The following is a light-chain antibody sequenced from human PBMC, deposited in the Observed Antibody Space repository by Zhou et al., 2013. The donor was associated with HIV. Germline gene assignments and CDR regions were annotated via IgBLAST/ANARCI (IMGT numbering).Light chain of an antibody. V-gene: IGKV3-15*01. CDR2: DAS. CDR3: QQYNNWPPLS. CDR1: QSVYSSS. Sequence: EIVLTQSPGTLSLSPGERASLSCWASQSVYSSSLAWYQQRPGQAPRLLIYDASTRATGLPARFSGSGSGTEFTLTVSSLQSEDFALYFCQQYNNWPPLSFGQGTKVDMK. J-gene: IGKJ2*01.